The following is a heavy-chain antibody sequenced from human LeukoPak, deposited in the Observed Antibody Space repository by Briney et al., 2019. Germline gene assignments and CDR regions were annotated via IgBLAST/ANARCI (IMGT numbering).Heavy chain of an antibody. CDR2: ISGSGGST. CDR3: ARGGGTMIVVFFDS. J-gene: IGHJ4*02. V-gene: IGHV3-23*01. CDR1: GFTFSSYV. D-gene: IGHD3-22*01. Sequence: QPGGSLRLSCAASGFTFSSYVMSWVRQAPGKELEWVSAISGSGGSTYYADSVKGRFTISRDNSKNTLYLQMNSLRAEDTAAYYCARGGGTMIVVFFDSWGQGTLVTVSS.